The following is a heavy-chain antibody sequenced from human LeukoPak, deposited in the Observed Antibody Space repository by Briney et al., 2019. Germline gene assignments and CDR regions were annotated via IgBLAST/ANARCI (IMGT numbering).Heavy chain of an antibody. V-gene: IGHV3-9*01. D-gene: IGHD6-19*01. J-gene: IGHJ6*02. CDR2: ISWNSGSI. CDR3: AREQQEEHSSGWEGYYYGMDV. Sequence: PGGSLRLSCAASGFTFDDYAMHWVRQAPGKGLEWVSGISWNSGSIGYADSVKGRFTISRDNAKNSLYLQMNSLRAEDTAVYYCAREQQEEHSSGWEGYYYGMDVWGQGTTVTVPS. CDR1: GFTFDDYA.